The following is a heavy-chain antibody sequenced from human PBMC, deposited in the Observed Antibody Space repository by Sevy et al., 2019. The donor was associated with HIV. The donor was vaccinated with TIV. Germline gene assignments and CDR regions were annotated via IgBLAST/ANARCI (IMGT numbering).Heavy chain of an antibody. CDR1: GFTFSSYS. D-gene: IGHD2-2*01. V-gene: IGHV3-48*01. Sequence: GESLKISCAASGFTFSSYSMNWVRQAPGKGLEWVSYISSSSSTIYYADSVKGRFTISRDNAKNSLYLQMNSLRAEDTAVYYCARDLGISSHDAFDIWGQGTMVTVSS. CDR2: ISSSSSTI. J-gene: IGHJ3*02. CDR3: ARDLGISSHDAFDI.